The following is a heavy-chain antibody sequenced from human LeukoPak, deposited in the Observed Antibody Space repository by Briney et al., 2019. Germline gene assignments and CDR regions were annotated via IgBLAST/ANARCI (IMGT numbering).Heavy chain of an antibody. CDR3: ARGVVPAAPYHFDY. CDR2: INPNSGGT. V-gene: IGHV1-2*06. CDR1: GYTFTGYY. Sequence: ASVKVSCKASGYTFTGYYMHWVRQAPGQGLEWMGRINPNSGGTNYAQKFQGRVTMTRDTSISTAYMELSRLRSDDTAVYYCARGVVPAAPYHFDYWGQGTLVTVSS. J-gene: IGHJ4*02. D-gene: IGHD2-2*01.